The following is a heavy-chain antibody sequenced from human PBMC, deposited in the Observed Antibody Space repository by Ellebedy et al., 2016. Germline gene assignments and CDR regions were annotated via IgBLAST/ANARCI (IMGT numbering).Heavy chain of an antibody. J-gene: IGHJ4*02. CDR3: VKKSREKQWLVRDY. D-gene: IGHD6-19*01. CDR1: GFTFSSYG. Sequence: GESLKISXSASGFTFSSYGMHWVRQAPGKGLEWVAVISYDGSNKYYADSVKGRFTISRDNSKNTLYLQMSSLRAEDTAVYYCVKKSREKQWLVRDYWGQGTLITVSS. V-gene: IGHV3-30*18. CDR2: ISYDGSNK.